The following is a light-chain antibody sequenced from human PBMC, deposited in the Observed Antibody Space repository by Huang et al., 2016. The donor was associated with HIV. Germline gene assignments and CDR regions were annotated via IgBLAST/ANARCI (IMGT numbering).Light chain of an antibody. CDR2: GAS. CDR3: QQYGSSPLYT. CDR1: QSVSSSY. J-gene: IGKJ2*01. V-gene: IGKV3-20*01. Sequence: EIVLTQSPGTLSLSQGERATLSCRASQSVSSSYLAWYQQKPGQAPRLLIYGASTSAPGIPDRGSGSGAGTDFTLTISRLEPEDFAVYYCQQYGSSPLYTFGQGTSLVLK.